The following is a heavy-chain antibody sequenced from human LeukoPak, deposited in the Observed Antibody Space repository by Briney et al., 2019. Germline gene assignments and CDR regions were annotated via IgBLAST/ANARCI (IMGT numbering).Heavy chain of an antibody. J-gene: IGHJ4*02. CDR2: IYYSGCT. CDR1: GGSISSGSYY. Sequence: SETLSLTCTVSGGSISSGSYYWSWIRQPAGKGLEWIGYIYYSGCTNYNPSLKSRVTISVDTSKNQFSLKLSSVTAADTAVYYCARLPPYSSSWYFDYWGQGTLVTVSS. CDR3: ARLPPYSSSWYFDY. V-gene: IGHV4-61*10. D-gene: IGHD6-13*01.